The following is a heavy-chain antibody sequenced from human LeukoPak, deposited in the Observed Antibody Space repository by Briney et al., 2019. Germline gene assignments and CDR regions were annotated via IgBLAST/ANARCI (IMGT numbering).Heavy chain of an antibody. D-gene: IGHD1-1*01. CDR1: TDSTTSNW. J-gene: IGHJ6*02. Sequence: PSETLSLTCAVSTDSTTSNWWSWVRQPPGKGLEWIGEVHKSGSTNYYPSLQSRVTISVDKSKNQIALELTSVTAADTAVYYCARGSRLYYYYGMDVWGQGTTVTVSS. CDR2: VHKSGST. CDR3: ARGSRLYYYYGMDV. V-gene: IGHV4-4*02.